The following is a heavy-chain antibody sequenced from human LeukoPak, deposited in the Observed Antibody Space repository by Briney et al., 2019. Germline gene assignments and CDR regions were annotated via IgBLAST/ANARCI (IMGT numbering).Heavy chain of an antibody. V-gene: IGHV3-23*01. D-gene: IGHD5-18*01. J-gene: IGHJ3*02. CDR1: GFTFSTYA. CDR2: ISGRDGYT. CDR3: AKDQLTGGYNYGYGTFDI. Sequence: QTGGSLRLSCAASGFTFSTYAMSWVRQAPGKGLEWVSIISGRDGYTHYADAVKGRSTISRDNSKNTLYLQMNSLRAEDTAVYYCAKDQLTGGYNYGYGTFDILGQETMVTVSP.